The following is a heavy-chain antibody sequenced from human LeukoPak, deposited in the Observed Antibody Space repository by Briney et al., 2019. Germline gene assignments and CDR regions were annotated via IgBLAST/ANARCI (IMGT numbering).Heavy chain of an antibody. J-gene: IGHJ1*01. D-gene: IGHD2-15*01. Sequence: PGGSLRLSCAASGFTFSSYAMSWVRQAPGKGLAWVSVISGSGGSTSYADSVKGRFTISRDNSKNTLYLQMNSLRAEDTAVYYCAKDEWRSEYQVSPQHWGQATLVTVSS. CDR1: GFTFSSYA. CDR2: ISGSGGST. V-gene: IGHV3-23*01. CDR3: AKDEWRSEYQVSPQH.